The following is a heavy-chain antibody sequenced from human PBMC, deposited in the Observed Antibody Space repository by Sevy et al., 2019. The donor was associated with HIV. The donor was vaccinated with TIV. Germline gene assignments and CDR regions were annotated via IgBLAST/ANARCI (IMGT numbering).Heavy chain of an antibody. V-gene: IGHV1-2*02. CDR1: GYFFTGYY. D-gene: IGHD6-19*01. Sequence: ASVKVSCKASGYFFTGYYLHWVRQTPGQGLEWMGGINPNSGGTNYAQNFQGRVTMTRDTSISTAYMELSRLRSDDTAVYYCARGGGYSSGWWTFDYWGQGTLVTVSS. J-gene: IGHJ4*02. CDR3: ARGGGYSSGWWTFDY. CDR2: INPNSGGT.